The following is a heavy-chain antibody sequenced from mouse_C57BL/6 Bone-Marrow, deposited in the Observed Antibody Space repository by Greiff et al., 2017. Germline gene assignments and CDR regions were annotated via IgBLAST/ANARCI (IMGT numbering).Heavy chain of an antibody. CDR3: ARSTMINYFDY. Sequence: EVQLVESEGGLVQPGSSMKLSCTASGFTFSDYYMAWVRQVPEKGLEWVANINYDGSSTYYLDSLKSRFIISRDNAKNILYLQMSSLKSEDTATYDCARSTMINYFDYWGQGTTLTVSS. D-gene: IGHD2-4*01. J-gene: IGHJ2*01. CDR2: INYDGSST. CDR1: GFTFSDYY. V-gene: IGHV5-16*01.